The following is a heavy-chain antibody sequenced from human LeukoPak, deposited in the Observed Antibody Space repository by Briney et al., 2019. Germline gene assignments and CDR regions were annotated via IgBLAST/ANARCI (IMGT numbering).Heavy chain of an antibody. CDR1: GFTFSSYW. J-gene: IGHJ5*02. CDR2: IKQDGSEK. Sequence: GGSLRLSCAASGFTFSSYWMTWVRQAPGKGLEWVANIKQDGSEKYYVDSVKGRFTISRDNAKNSLYLQMNSLRAEDTAVYYCARDKRGYSGYDLDWFDPWGQGTLVTVSS. CDR3: ARDKRGYSGYDLDWFDP. V-gene: IGHV3-7*01. D-gene: IGHD5-12*01.